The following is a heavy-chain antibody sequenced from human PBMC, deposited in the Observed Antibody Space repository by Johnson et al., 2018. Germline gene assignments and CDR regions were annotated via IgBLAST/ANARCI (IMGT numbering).Heavy chain of an antibody. CDR3: ARTSRGAFDI. CDR1: GFTVSGDY. V-gene: IGHV3-66*02. D-gene: IGHD3-10*01. CDR2: IYSEGST. Sequence: VQLVESGGGLVQPGGSLRLSCAASGFTVSGDYMNWVRQAPGKGLEWVSVIYSEGSTNSADSVKGLFTISRDISKNTLYLQMNSLRAEDTAVYFCARTSRGAFDIWGQGTMVTVSS. J-gene: IGHJ3*02.